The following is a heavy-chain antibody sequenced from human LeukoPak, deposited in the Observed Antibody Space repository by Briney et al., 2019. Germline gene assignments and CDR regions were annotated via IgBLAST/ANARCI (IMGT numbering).Heavy chain of an antibody. J-gene: IGHJ4*02. CDR1: GGSINGYY. V-gene: IGHV4-59*08. CDR2: VYYSGST. CDR3: ARHLHYGGKPFDY. Sequence: PSETLSLTCTVSGGSINGYYWSWIRQPPGKGLEWIGYVYYSGSTDYNPSLRCRVTISVDTSKNQFSLKLSSVTAADTAVYYCARHLHYGGKPFDYWGQGALVTVSS. D-gene: IGHD4-23*01.